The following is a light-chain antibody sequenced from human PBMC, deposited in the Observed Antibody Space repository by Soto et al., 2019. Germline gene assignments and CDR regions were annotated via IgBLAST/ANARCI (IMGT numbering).Light chain of an antibody. CDR1: SSDVGAFNY. V-gene: IGLV2-14*01. CDR2: EVS. CDR3: SSYTSSSTVV. J-gene: IGLJ2*01. Sequence: QSALTQPASVSGSPGQSITISCTGTSSDVGAFNYVSWFQQYPGTAPKLIIYEVSNRPSGVSNRFSGSKSGNTASLTISGLQAEDEADYYCSSYTSSSTVVFGGGTKVTVL.